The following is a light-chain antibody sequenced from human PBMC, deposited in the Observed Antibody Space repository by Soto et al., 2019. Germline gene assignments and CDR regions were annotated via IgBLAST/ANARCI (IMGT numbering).Light chain of an antibody. Sequence: EIVLTQSPGTLSLSPGERATLSCRASQSVSNNYLAWYQQKPGQAPRGLIYGASRRATGIPDRFSGSGSGTDFTLTISRREPEDFAVYYCQQYDSSPLTFGGGTKVDIK. CDR3: QQYDSSPLT. CDR2: GAS. J-gene: IGKJ4*01. V-gene: IGKV3-20*01. CDR1: QSVSNNY.